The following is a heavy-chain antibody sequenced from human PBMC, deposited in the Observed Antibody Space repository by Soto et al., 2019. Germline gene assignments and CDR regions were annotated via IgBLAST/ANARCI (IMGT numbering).Heavy chain of an antibody. CDR2: ISYDGSNK. J-gene: IGHJ6*02. CDR1: GFTFSSYA. D-gene: IGHD6-13*01. Sequence: GGSLRLSCAASGFTFSSYAMHWVRQAPGKGLEWVAVISYDGSNKYYADSVKGRFTISRDNSKNTLYLQMNSLRAEDTAVYYCARDEAALLQAYYGMDVWGQGTTVTVSS. CDR3: ARDEAALLQAYYGMDV. V-gene: IGHV3-30-3*01.